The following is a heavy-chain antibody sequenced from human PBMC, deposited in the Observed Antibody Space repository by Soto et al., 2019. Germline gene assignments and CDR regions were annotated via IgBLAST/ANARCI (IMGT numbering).Heavy chain of an antibody. CDR2: ISSSGGSI. CDR3: ARAPFLSGYLDY. V-gene: IGHV3-48*03. D-gene: IGHD3-9*01. CDR1: GFTFISYE. Sequence: HPWGSLRLSCAASGFTFISYEINFFRQAPFKWLEWGSYISSSGGSIYYADSVKGRFTISRDNAKKSLYLEINSLRAEDTAVYYCARAPFLSGYLDYWGQGTLVTVSS. J-gene: IGHJ4*02.